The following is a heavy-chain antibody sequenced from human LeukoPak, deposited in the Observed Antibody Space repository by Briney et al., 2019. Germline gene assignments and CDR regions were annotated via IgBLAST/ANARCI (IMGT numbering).Heavy chain of an antibody. CDR3: ARHEIFGMNFDY. J-gene: IGHJ4*02. Sequence: PSQTLSLTCIVSGGSISSGDNYWSWIRQPPGKGLEWIGYIYYSGSTYYNPSLKSRVTISVDTSKNQFSLRLTSVTAADTAVYYCARHEIFGMNFDYWGQGTLVTVSS. D-gene: IGHD3-3*01. CDR1: GGSISSGDNY. CDR2: IYYSGST. V-gene: IGHV4-30-4*01.